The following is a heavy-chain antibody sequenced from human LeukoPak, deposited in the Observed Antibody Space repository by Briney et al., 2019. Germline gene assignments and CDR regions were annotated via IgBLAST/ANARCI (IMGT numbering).Heavy chain of an antibody. CDR3: AKDFSVVALYGMGV. CDR2: ISWNSGSI. D-gene: IGHD2-21*01. Sequence: GGSLRLSCAASGFTFDDYAMHWVRQAPGKGLEWVSGISWNSGSIGYADSVKGRFTISRDNAKNSLYLQMNSLRAEDTALYYCAKDFSVVALYGMGVWGQGTTVTVSS. J-gene: IGHJ6*02. V-gene: IGHV3-9*01. CDR1: GFTFDDYA.